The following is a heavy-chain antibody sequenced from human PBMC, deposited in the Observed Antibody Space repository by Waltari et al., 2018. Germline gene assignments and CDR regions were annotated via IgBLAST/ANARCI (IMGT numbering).Heavy chain of an antibody. D-gene: IGHD4-17*01. V-gene: IGHV3-9*01. CDR2: ISWDSVDI. J-gene: IGHJ6*02. Sequence: EVQLVESGGGLVQPGMPLRLSCAASGFYFADYGMHWVRQVEGKALEWLSSISWDSVDITYADSVKGRFTVSRDNGRDSLYLDIHSLRPEDTALYFCAKDLSPGGADVWGQGTTVTVS. CDR3: AKDLSPGGADV. CDR1: GFYFADYG.